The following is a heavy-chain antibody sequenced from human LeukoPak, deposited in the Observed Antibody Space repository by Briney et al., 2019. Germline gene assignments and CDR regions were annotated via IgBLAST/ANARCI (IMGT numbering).Heavy chain of an antibody. CDR2: IKSKTDGGTT. J-gene: IGHJ4*02. CDR1: GFTFSNAW. D-gene: IGHD1-7*01. Sequence: GGSLRLSCAASGFTFSNAWMSWVRQAPGKGLEWVGRIKSKTDGGTTDYAAPVKGRFTISRDDSKNTLYLQMNSLNTEDTAVYYCTTGFGLEVRAFDYWGQGTLVTVSS. CDR3: TTGFGLEVRAFDY. V-gene: IGHV3-15*01.